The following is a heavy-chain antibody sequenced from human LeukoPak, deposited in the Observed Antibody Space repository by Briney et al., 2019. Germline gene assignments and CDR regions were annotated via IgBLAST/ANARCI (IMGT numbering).Heavy chain of an antibody. V-gene: IGHV3-66*01. CDR3: AVTFNYYGSRSKNDY. Sequence: GGSLRLSCAASGFTVSSNYMSWVRQAPGKGLEWVSVIYSGGSTYYADSVKGRFTISRDNSKNTLYLQMNSLRAEDTAVYYCAVTFNYYGSRSKNDYWGQGTLVTVSS. CDR2: IYSGGST. D-gene: IGHD3-22*01. J-gene: IGHJ4*02. CDR1: GFTVSSNY.